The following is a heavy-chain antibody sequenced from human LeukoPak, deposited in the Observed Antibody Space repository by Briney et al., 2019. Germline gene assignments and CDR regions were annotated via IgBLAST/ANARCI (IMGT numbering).Heavy chain of an antibody. CDR1: GFTFSNYW. CDR3: AKGEGGYDLYYFDY. CDR2: INSDGSST. D-gene: IGHD5-12*01. V-gene: IGHV3-74*01. Sequence: GGSLRLSCAASGFTFSNYWMHWVRQAPGRGLVWVSRINSDGSSTNYADSVKGRFTISRDNSKNTLYLQMNSLRAEDTAVYYCAKGEGGYDLYYFDYWGQGTLVTVSS. J-gene: IGHJ4*02.